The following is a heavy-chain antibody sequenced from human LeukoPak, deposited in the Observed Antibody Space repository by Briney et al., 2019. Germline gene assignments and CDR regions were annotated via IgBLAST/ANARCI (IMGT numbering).Heavy chain of an antibody. CDR1: GGSISSSSYY. CDR3: ARERISWQWPSNLVQPPYYYYYYMDV. Sequence: PSETLSLTCTVSGGSISSSSYYWGWIRQPPGKGLEWIGSIYYSGSTYYNPSLKSRVTISVDTSKNQFSLKLSSVTAADTAVYYCARERISWQWPSNLVQPPYYYYYYMDVWGKGTTVTISS. V-gene: IGHV4-39*02. CDR2: IYYSGST. J-gene: IGHJ6*03. D-gene: IGHD6-19*01.